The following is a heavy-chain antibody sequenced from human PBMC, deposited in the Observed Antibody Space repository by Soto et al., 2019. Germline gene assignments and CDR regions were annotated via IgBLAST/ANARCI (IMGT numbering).Heavy chain of an antibody. Sequence: SDTLSLSCTINGFSISNYYWSWIRQPPGKGLEWIGYIYYSGSTNYNPSLKSRVTISVDTSQNQFSLKLSSVTAADTAVYYCARVGCISTNRYFSSDGRRWFDPWGQGTLVTVS. CDR1: GFSISNYY. CDR3: ARVGCISTNRYFSSDGRRWFDP. D-gene: IGHD2-2*01. J-gene: IGHJ5*02. V-gene: IGHV4-59*07. CDR2: IYYSGST.